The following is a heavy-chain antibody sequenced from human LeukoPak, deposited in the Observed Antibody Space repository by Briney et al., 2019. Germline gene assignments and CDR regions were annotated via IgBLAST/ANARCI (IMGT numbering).Heavy chain of an antibody. CDR1: GFTFGDYA. CDR3: TRDSRSGSC. V-gene: IGHV3-49*04. D-gene: IGHD3-10*01. Sequence: SLRLSCTASGFTFGDYAMSWVRQAPGEGLEWVGFIRSKAYGGTTEYAASVKGRFTISRDDSKSIAYLQMNSLKTEDTAVYYCTRDSRSGSCWGQGALVTVSS. CDR2: IRSKAYGGTT. J-gene: IGHJ4*02.